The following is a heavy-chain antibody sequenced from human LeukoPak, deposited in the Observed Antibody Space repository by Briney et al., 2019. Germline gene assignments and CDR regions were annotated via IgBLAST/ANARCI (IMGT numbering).Heavy chain of an antibody. Sequence: GGSLRLSCAASGFTFSSYAMSWVRQAPGKGLEWVSAISSSGGSTYYADSVKGRFTISRDNSKNTLYLQMNSLRAGDTAVYYCANSAGIAAAGYYFDYWGQGTLVTVSS. CDR1: GFTFSSYA. CDR3: ANSAGIAAAGYYFDY. CDR2: ISSSGGST. J-gene: IGHJ4*02. D-gene: IGHD6-13*01. V-gene: IGHV3-23*01.